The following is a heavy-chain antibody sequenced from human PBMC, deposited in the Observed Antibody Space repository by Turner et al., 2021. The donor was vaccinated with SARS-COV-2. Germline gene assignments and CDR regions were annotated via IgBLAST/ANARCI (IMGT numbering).Heavy chain of an antibody. J-gene: IGHJ4*02. CDR3: AREVSGGYWPFDY. V-gene: IGHV3-33*01. D-gene: IGHD1-26*01. CDR1: GFTFSSFG. Sequence: QVQLVASGGGVVQPGRSLRPSCAASGFTFSSFGMHWVRQAPGKGLEWVAVIWYDGSNKYYGDSVKGRFTISRDNSKNTLYLQMNSLRAEDTAVYYCAREVSGGYWPFDYWGQGTLVTVSS. CDR2: IWYDGSNK.